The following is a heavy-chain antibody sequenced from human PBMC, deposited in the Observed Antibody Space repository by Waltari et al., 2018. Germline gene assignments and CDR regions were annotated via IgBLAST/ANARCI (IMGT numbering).Heavy chain of an antibody. Sequence: QVQLQQWGAGLLKPSETLSLTCDVYGGSFSGYYWSWIRQPPGKGLEWIGEINQKATTNYNPSLKSRVTITIDTSKNQFSLSLRSITVADTAVYYSARRRWVEATFYFSSYMDVWGKGTTVTVSS. CDR1: GGSFSGYY. CDR2: INQKATT. D-gene: IGHD1-26*01. CDR3: ARRRWVEATFYFSSYMDV. J-gene: IGHJ6*03. V-gene: IGHV4-34*01.